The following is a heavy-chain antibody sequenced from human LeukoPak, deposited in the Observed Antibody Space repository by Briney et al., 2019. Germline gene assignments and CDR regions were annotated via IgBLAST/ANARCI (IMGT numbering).Heavy chain of an antibody. CDR1: GYTFTSYY. Sequence: ASVKVSCKASGYTFTSYYMHWVRQAPGQGLEWMGIINPSGGSTSYAQKFQGRVTMTRDMSTSTVYMELSSLRSEDTAVYYCAKGGREMRFGVWGKGTTVTVSS. CDR3: AKGGREMRFGV. J-gene: IGHJ6*04. D-gene: IGHD3-3*01. V-gene: IGHV1-46*01. CDR2: INPSGGST.